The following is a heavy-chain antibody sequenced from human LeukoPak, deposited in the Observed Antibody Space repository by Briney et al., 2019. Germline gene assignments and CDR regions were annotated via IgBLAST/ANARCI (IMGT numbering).Heavy chain of an antibody. CDR2: ISWNSGSI. J-gene: IGHJ5*02. Sequence: GGSLRLSCAASGFTFDDYAMHWVRQGPGKGLEWVSGISWNSGSIGYADSVKGRFTISRDSAKNSLYLQMNSLRAEDTALYYCAKAGCSSTSCYYWFDPWGQGTLVTVSS. D-gene: IGHD2-2*01. V-gene: IGHV3-9*01. CDR3: AKAGCSSTSCYYWFDP. CDR1: GFTFDDYA.